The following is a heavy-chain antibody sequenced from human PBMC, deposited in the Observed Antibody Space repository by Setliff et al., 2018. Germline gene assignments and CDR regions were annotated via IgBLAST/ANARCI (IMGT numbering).Heavy chain of an antibody. D-gene: IGHD3-22*01. Sequence: SETLSLTCSVSGGSRSPYYWIWIRQSPGKGLEWIGYIFYSGSARYNPSLESRVTMSVDTSKNQISLKLTSVTAADTAVYYCARQDRFYDRSVFVEYFQHWGQGALVTVSS. J-gene: IGHJ1*01. CDR3: ARQDRFYDRSVFVEYFQH. V-gene: IGHV4-59*08. CDR2: IFYSGSA. CDR1: GGSRSPYY.